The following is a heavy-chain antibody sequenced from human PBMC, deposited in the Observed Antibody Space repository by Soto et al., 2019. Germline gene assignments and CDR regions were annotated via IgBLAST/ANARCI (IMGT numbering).Heavy chain of an antibody. V-gene: IGHV3-30-3*01. D-gene: IGHD2-15*01. Sequence: GGSLRLSCAASGFTFSSYHMHWVRQAPGKGLEWVAVISYDGSNKYYADYVKGRFTISRDNSKNMLYVQMNSLRAEDSAVYYCARAGYCSGGSRNTFDYWGQGTLVTVSS. CDR1: GFTFSSYH. CDR3: ARAGYCSGGSRNTFDY. J-gene: IGHJ4*02. CDR2: ISYDGSNK.